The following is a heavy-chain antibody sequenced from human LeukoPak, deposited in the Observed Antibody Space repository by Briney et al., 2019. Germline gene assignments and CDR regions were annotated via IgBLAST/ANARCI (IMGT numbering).Heavy chain of an antibody. V-gene: IGHV1-18*01. CDR2: ISAYNDNT. CDR1: GYTFSSYG. J-gene: IGHJ4*02. D-gene: IGHD4-17*01. CDR3: ARNTVSKRGPFDY. Sequence: ASVKVSCKASGYTFSSYGISWVRQAPGQGLEWMAWISAYNDNTNYAQRFQGRVAMTTDTSTNTAYMELRSLRSDDTAVYYCARNTVSKRGPFDYWGQGTLVTVSS.